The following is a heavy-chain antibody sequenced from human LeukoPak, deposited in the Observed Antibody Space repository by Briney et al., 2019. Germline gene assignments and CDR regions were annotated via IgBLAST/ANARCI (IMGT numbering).Heavy chain of an antibody. Sequence: GGSLQISCQGSGYSFTSYWIGWVRQMPGKGLEWMGIIYPGDSDTRYSPSFQGQVTISADKSISTAYLQWSSLKASDTAMYYCASQGGPYDSSGYYYYWGQGTLVTVSS. V-gene: IGHV5-51*01. J-gene: IGHJ4*02. CDR3: ASQGGPYDSSGYYYY. D-gene: IGHD3-22*01. CDR1: GYSFTSYW. CDR2: IYPGDSDT.